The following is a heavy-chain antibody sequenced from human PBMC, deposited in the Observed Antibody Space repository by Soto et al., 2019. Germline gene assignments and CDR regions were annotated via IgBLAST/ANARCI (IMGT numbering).Heavy chain of an antibody. CDR2: ISSSSSYI. Sequence: GGSLRLSCAASGFTFSSYSMNWVRQAPGKGLEWVSSISSSSSYIYYADSVKGRFTISRDNAKNSLYLQMNSLRAEDTAVYYCARDQGFAVFFSSILYYHYQMYFWGQGSKVPGS. D-gene: IGHD3-3*01. V-gene: IGHV3-21*01. CDR1: GFTFSSYS. J-gene: IGHJ6*02. CDR3: ARDQGFAVFFSSILYYHYQMYF.